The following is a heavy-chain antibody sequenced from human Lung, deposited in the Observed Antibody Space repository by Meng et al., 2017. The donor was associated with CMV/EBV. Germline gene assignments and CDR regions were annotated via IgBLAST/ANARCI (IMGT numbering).Heavy chain of an antibody. D-gene: IGHD6-19*01. J-gene: IGHJ4*02. V-gene: IGHV4-59*01. CDR3: ARGSPNNGWYQIDD. Sequence: SETLSLXXTVSGGSISYYYWTWIRQPPGKGLEWIGYIYSDERTKYNPSLKGRVTISVDTSRNQFSLNLRSVTAADTAVYYCARGSPNNGWYQIDDWGQGTLVTVSS. CDR1: GGSISYYY. CDR2: IYSDERT.